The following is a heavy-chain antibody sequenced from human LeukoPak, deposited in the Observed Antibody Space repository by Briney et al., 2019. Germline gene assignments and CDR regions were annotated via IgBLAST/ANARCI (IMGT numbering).Heavy chain of an antibody. CDR1: GGSISSYY. CDR2: IYTSGST. CDR3: ARVAAAGYYYYYYMDV. Sequence: PSETLSLTCTVSGGSISSYYWSWIRQPAGKGLEWIGRIYTSGSTNYNPSLKSRVTISVDTSKNQFSLKLSSVTAADTAVYYCARVAAAGYYYYYYMDVWGKGTTVTVSS. D-gene: IGHD6-13*01. V-gene: IGHV4-4*07. J-gene: IGHJ6*03.